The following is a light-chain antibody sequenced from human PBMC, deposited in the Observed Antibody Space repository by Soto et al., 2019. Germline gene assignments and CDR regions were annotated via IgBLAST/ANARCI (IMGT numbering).Light chain of an antibody. CDR1: SGSIASNY. Sequence: NFMLTQPHSVSESPGKTVTISCTRSSGSIASNYVQWYQQRPGSAPTTVIHEDNQRPSGVPDRFSGSIDSSSNSASLTISGLKSEDEAHYYCHSYDSSNRVFGGGSQLTVL. V-gene: IGLV6-57*04. CDR2: EDN. J-gene: IGLJ3*02. CDR3: HSYDSSNRV.